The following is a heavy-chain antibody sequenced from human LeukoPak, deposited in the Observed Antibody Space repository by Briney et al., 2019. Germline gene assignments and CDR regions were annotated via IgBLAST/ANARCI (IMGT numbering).Heavy chain of an antibody. D-gene: IGHD3-10*01. CDR3: ARDRRRVSGVGALDI. Sequence: GGSLRLSCAASGFTFSSYAMSWVRQAPGKGLEWVSAISGSGGSTYYADSVKGRFTISRDNSKNTLYLQMNSLRAEDTAVYYCARDRRRVSGVGALDIWGQGTMVTVSS. CDR2: ISGSGGST. V-gene: IGHV3-23*01. J-gene: IGHJ3*02. CDR1: GFTFSSYA.